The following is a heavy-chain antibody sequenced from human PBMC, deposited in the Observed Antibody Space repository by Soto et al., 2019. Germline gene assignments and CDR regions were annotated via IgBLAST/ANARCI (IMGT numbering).Heavy chain of an antibody. V-gene: IGHV2-5*02. Sequence: QITLKESGPTLVKPTQTLTLTCTFSGFSLSTSGVGVGWIRQPPGKALEWLALIYWDDDKRYSPSLKSRLTITKDTYKHHVVLTMTNMDPVDTATYYCAHRQGERVFPHWGQGTLVTVSS. D-gene: IGHD3-10*01. CDR3: AHRQGERVFPH. J-gene: IGHJ1*01. CDR2: IYWDDDK. CDR1: GFSLSTSGVG.